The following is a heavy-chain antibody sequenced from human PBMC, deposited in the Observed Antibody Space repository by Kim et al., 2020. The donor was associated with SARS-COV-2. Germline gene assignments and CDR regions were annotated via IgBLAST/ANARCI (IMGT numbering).Heavy chain of an antibody. CDR3: MTDMALWFGDLSSNDE. CDR2: IKSKTDGGTA. V-gene: IGHV3-15*01. CDR1: GFTFKNAW. J-gene: IGHJ4*02. D-gene: IGHD3-10*01. Sequence: GGSLRLSCAASGFTFKNAWMTWVRHSPGKGLEWVGHIKSKTDGGTAEYGAPVKGRFTISRDDSTDTLFLQMNSLKTEDTAVYYCMTDMALWFGDLSSNDEWGEGTQVIVSS.